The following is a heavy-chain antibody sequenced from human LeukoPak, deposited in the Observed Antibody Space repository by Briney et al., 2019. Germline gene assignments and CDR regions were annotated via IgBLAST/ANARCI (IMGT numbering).Heavy chain of an antibody. V-gene: IGHV1-18*01. Sequence: ASVKVSCKASGYTFTSYGISWVRQAPRQRLEWMGWISAYNGNTNYAQKLQGRVTMTTDTSTSTAYMELRSLRSDDTAVYYCARDQVYCSGGSCYWVDYYYYYGMDVWGQGTTVTVSS. CDR2: ISAYNGNT. CDR1: GYTFTSYG. D-gene: IGHD2-15*01. J-gene: IGHJ6*02. CDR3: ARDQVYCSGGSCYWVDYYYYYGMDV.